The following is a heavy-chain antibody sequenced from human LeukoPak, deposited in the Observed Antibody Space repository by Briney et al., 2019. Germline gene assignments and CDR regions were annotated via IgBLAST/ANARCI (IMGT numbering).Heavy chain of an antibody. V-gene: IGHV4-59*01. CDR2: IYYSGST. J-gene: IGHJ5*02. Sequence: SETLSLTCTVSGGSISSYYWSWIRQPPGKGLEWIGYIYYSGSTNYNPSLKSRVTISVDTSKNQFSLKLSSVTAADTAVYYCARVGANPHGWFDPWGQGTLVTVSS. CDR1: GGSISSYY. CDR3: ARVGANPHGWFDP. D-gene: IGHD3-10*01.